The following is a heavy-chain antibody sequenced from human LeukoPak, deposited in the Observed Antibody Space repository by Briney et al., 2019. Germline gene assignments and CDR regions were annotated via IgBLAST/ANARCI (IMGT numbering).Heavy chain of an antibody. V-gene: IGHV3-11*06. CDR1: RFTFSDYY. Sequence: PGGSLRLSCAASRFTFSDYYLSWIRQAPGKGLEWVSYISSSTSYTNYADSVKGRFTISRDNSKNTLYLQMNSLRAEDTAVYYCARDSGSSGYYLEYFQHWGQGTLVTVSS. J-gene: IGHJ1*01. CDR3: ARDSGSSGYYLEYFQH. D-gene: IGHD3-22*01. CDR2: ISSSTSYT.